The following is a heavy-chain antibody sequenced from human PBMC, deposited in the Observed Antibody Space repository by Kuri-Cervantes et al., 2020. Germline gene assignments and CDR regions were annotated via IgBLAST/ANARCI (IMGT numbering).Heavy chain of an antibody. Sequence: LSLTCAASGFTFSSYSMNWVRQAPGKGLEWVSYISSSSSTIYYADSVKGRFTISRDSAKNSLYLQMNSLRDEDTAVYYCARDPGSRWLPFDYWGQGTLVTVSS. J-gene: IGHJ4*02. CDR3: ARDPGSRWLPFDY. D-gene: IGHD6-19*01. CDR2: ISSSSSTI. CDR1: GFTFSSYS. V-gene: IGHV3-48*02.